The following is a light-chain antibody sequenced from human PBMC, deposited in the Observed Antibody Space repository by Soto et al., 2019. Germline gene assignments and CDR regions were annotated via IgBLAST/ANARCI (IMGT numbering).Light chain of an antibody. CDR3: QVWDGSSDRVI. CDR2: DDS. J-gene: IGLJ2*01. V-gene: IGLV3-21*02. CDR1: NIGSKN. Sequence: SYELTQPPSVSVAPGQTATITCGENNIGSKNVHWYQQKPGQAPVLVVYDDSDRPSGIPERFSGYTSGNTATLTISRVETGDEADYYCQVWDGSSDRVIFGGGTKLTVL.